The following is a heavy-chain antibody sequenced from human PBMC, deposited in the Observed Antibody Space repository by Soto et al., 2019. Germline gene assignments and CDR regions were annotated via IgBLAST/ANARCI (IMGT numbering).Heavy chain of an antibody. J-gene: IGHJ4*02. CDR2: ISSSSYI. V-gene: IGHV3-21*01. CDR1: GFTFSSYS. Sequence: GGSLRLSCAASGFTFSSYSMNWVRQAPGKGLEWVSSISSSSYIYYADSVKGRFTISRDNAKNSLYLQMNSLRAEDTAVYYCARDKPPCSGGSCYWVGFDYWGQGTLVTVSS. CDR3: ARDKPPCSGGSCYWVGFDY. D-gene: IGHD2-15*01.